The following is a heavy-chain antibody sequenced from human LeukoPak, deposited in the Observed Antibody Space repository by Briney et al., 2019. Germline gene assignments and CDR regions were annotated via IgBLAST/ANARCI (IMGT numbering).Heavy chain of an antibody. D-gene: IGHD3-10*01. CDR1: GFTLSTST. CDR2: ISSSSSYI. CDR3: ARDFGRFGEGELN. Sequence: GGSLRLSCAASGFTLSTSTMNWVRQAPGKGLEWVSSISSSSSYIYYADSVKGRFTISRDNAKNSLYLQMNSLRAEGTAVYYCARDFGRFGEGELNWGQGTLVTVSS. V-gene: IGHV3-21*01. J-gene: IGHJ4*02.